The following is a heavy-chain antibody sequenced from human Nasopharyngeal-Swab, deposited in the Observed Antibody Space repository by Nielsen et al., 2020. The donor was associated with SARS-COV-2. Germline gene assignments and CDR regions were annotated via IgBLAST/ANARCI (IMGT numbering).Heavy chain of an antibody. CDR2: IIPIFGTA. CDR1: GGTFSSYA. J-gene: IGHJ2*01. V-gene: IGHV1-69*13. Sequence: PSVKVSCKASGGTFSSYAISWVRQAPGQGLEWMGGIIPIFGTANYAQKFQGRVTITADESTSTAYMELSSLRSEDTAVYYCAREGAAVAGDWYFDLWGRGTLVTVSS. D-gene: IGHD6-19*01. CDR3: AREGAAVAGDWYFDL.